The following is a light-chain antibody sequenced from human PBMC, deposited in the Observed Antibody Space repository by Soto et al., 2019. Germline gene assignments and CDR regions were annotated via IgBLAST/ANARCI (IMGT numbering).Light chain of an antibody. Sequence: DIQMTQSPSTLSATAGYRVTITCRASQIISAWLAWYQQKPGKAPKLLIYATSSLQSGVPSRFSGSGSGTDFTLTTSSLQPEDFATYYCQQSYSTPPGTFGQGTKGDIK. V-gene: IGKV1-39*01. CDR3: QQSYSTPPGT. J-gene: IGKJ1*01. CDR2: ATS. CDR1: QIISAW.